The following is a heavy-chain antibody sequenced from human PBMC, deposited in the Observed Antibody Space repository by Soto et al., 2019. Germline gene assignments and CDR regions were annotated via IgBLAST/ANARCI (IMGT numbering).Heavy chain of an antibody. V-gene: IGHV5-51*01. CDR1: GYSFAKYW. J-gene: IGHJ4*02. Sequence: PXXSLRISCKGSGYSFAKYWICWVPQMPGKGLEWMGIIYPADSDTRYSPSFQGQVTISADKPISTAYLHWNSLEASDTAMYYCARHANIAASDYWGQGTLVTVSS. CDR3: ARHANIAASDY. CDR2: IYPADSDT. D-gene: IGHD6-13*01.